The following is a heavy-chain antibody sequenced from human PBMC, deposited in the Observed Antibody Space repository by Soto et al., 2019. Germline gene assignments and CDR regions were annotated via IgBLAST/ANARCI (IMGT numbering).Heavy chain of an antibody. CDR1: GFSLSTSGVG. D-gene: IGHD7-27*01. CDR2: IYWDDDK. J-gene: IGHJ3*02. CDR3: APLTGDAFDI. V-gene: IGHV2-5*02. Sequence: SGPTLVKPTQTLTLTCTFSGFSLSTSGVGVGWIRQPPGKALEWLALIYWDDDKRYSPSLKSRHTITKDTSKNQVVLTMTKMDPVDTTTYYCAPLTGDAFDIWGQGTMVTVSS.